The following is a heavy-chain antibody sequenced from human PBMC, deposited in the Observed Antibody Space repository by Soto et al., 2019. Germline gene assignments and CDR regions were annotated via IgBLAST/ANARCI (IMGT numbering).Heavy chain of an antibody. J-gene: IGHJ3*01. V-gene: IGHV4-30-2*06. D-gene: IGHD1-26*01. CDR2: ISHLEST. CDR3: ARTVWALHAFDV. CDR1: GASISYGGFS. Sequence: SETLSLTCTVSGASISYGGFSWSWIRQSPGKGLEWIGYISHLESTYFHPSFKSRLTMSIDRTRNQFSLTLTSVTAADRAVYYCARTVWALHAFDVWGHGTVVTV.